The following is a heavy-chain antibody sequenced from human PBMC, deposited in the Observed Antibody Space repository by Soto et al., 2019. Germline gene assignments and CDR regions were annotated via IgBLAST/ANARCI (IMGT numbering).Heavy chain of an antibody. CDR1: GFTFSSYS. V-gene: IGHV3-48*04. J-gene: IGHJ4*02. Sequence: GGSLRLSCAASGFTFSSYSMNWVRQAPGKGLEWVSYISSSSSTIYYADSVKGRFTISRDNAKNSLYLQMNSLRAEDTAVYYCARPSANNPNYFDYWGQGTLVTVSS. CDR2: ISSSSSTI. CDR3: ARPSANNPNYFDY. D-gene: IGHD1-20*01.